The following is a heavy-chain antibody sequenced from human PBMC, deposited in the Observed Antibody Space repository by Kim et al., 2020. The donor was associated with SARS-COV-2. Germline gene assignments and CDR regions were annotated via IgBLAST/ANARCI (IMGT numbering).Heavy chain of an antibody. CDR2: IYYSGST. CDR1: GGSVSSGSYY. Sequence: SETLSLTCTVSGGSVSSGSYYWSWIRQPPGKGLEWIGYIYYSGSTNYNPSLKSRVTISVDTSKNQFSLKLSSVTAADTAVYYCARGGLWFGDVGYYYGMDVWGQGTTGTVSS. D-gene: IGHD3-10*01. CDR3: ARGGLWFGDVGYYYGMDV. V-gene: IGHV4-61*01. J-gene: IGHJ6*02.